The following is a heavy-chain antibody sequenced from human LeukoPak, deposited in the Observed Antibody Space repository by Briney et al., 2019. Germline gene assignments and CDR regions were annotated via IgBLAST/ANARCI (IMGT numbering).Heavy chain of an antibody. CDR1: GFTFSSYA. Sequence: PGGSLRLSCAASGFTFSSYAMSWVRQAPGKGLEWVSSISGNGGNTYYADSVKGRFTISRDNSKNTLYMQMNSLRAEDTAVYYCARDQVVVVPAARAYYYYGMDVWGQGTTVTVSS. J-gene: IGHJ6*02. CDR2: ISGNGGNT. CDR3: ARDQVVVVPAARAYYYYGMDV. D-gene: IGHD2-2*01. V-gene: IGHV3-23*01.